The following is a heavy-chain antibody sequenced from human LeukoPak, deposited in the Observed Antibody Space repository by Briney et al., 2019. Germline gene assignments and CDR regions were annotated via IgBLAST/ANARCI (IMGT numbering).Heavy chain of an antibody. CDR3: AREPIKGSSWYYFDY. D-gene: IGHD6-13*01. Sequence: PSETLSLTCTVSGGSISSYYWSWIRQPPGKGLEWIGYIYYSGSTNYNPSLKSRVTISLDTSKNQFSLKLSSVTAADTAVYYCAREPIKGSSWYYFDYWGQGTLVTVSS. V-gene: IGHV4-59*01. J-gene: IGHJ4*02. CDR1: GGSISSYY. CDR2: IYYSGST.